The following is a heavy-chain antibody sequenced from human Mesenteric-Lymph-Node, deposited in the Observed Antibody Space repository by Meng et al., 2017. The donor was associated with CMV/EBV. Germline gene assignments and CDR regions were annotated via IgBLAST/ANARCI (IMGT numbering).Heavy chain of an antibody. D-gene: IGHD6-13*01. J-gene: IGHJ6*02. CDR2: ISPSGGST. CDR3: AREPAAAGHSYHGMDV. Sequence: ASVKVSCKASGYTFTSYYMHWVRQAPGQGLEWMGIISPSGGSTSYAQKFQGRVTMTRDTSTSTVYMELSSLRSEDTAVYYCAREPAAAGHSYHGMDVWGQGTTVTVSS. CDR1: GYTFTSYY. V-gene: IGHV1-46*01.